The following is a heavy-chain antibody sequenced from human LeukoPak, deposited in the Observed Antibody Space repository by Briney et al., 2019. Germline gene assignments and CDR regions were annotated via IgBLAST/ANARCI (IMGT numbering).Heavy chain of an antibody. J-gene: IGHJ4*02. CDR3: ARDPTRSGLDY. V-gene: IGHV4-59*01. CDR1: GGSISSYY. CDR2: IYYSGST. D-gene: IGHD4-11*01. Sequence: SGTLSLTCTVSGGSISSYYWSWIRQPPGKGLEWNGYIYYSGSTNYNPSLKSRVTISVDTSKNQFSLKLSSVTAADTAVYYCARDPTRSGLDYWGQGTLVTVSS.